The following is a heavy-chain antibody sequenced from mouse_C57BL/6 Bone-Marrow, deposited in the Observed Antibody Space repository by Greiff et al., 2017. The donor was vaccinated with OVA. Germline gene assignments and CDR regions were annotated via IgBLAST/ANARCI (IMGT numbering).Heavy chain of an antibody. CDR1: GFSLTSYG. D-gene: IGHD1-1*01. V-gene: IGHV2-2*01. Sequence: QVQLQQSGPGLVQPSQSLSITCTVSGFSLTSYGVHWVRQSPGKGLEWLGVIWSGGSTDYNAAFISRLSISKDNSKSQVFFKMNSLQADDTAIYYCARSLITTVVATRGNAMDYWGQGTSVTVSS. CDR2: IWSGGST. CDR3: ARSLITTVVATRGNAMDY. J-gene: IGHJ4*01.